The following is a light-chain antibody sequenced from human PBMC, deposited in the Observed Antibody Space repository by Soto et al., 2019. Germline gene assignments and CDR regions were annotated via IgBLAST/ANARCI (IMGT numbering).Light chain of an antibody. CDR3: QQRNVWPPIT. V-gene: IGKV2-28*01. CDR1: QSLLHSNGYNY. J-gene: IGKJ5*01. CDR2: DST. Sequence: IVMTQSPLSLPVTPGGPASISCRSSQSLLHSNGYNYLDGYLQKPAQSPRLVVHDSTLRANGVPDRFGGSRSGTEFTLTINNLEPEDFAVYYCQQRNVWPPITFGQGTRLEI.